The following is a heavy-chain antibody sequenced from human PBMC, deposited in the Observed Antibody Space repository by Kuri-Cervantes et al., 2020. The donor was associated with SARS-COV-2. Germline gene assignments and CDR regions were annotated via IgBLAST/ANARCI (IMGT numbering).Heavy chain of an antibody. J-gene: IGHJ4*02. CDR1: GFTFSSYG. Sequence: GGSLRLSCAASGFTFSSYGMHWVRQAPGKGLKWVAFIRYDGSNKYYADSVKGRFTISRDNSKNTLYLQMNSLRAEDTAVYYCAKDYVKWFGECYFDYWGQGTLVT. V-gene: IGHV3-30*02. D-gene: IGHD3-10*01. CDR2: IRYDGSNK. CDR3: AKDYVKWFGECYFDY.